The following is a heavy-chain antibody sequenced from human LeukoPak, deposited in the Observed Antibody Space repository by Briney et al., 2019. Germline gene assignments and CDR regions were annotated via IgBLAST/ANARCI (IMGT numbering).Heavy chain of an antibody. Sequence: GGSLRLSCAASGFTFSSYWMHWVRHAPGKGPVWVSRINSDGSSTSYADSVKGRFTISRDNAKNTLYLQMNSLRAEDTAVYYCARATYSSSPYWGQGTLVTVSS. D-gene: IGHD6-13*01. CDR3: ARATYSSSPY. J-gene: IGHJ4*02. CDR2: INSDGSST. CDR1: GFTFSSYW. V-gene: IGHV3-74*01.